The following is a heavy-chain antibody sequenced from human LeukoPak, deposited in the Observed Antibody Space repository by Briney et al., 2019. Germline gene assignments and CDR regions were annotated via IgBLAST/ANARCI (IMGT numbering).Heavy chain of an antibody. CDR1: GYTFTGYY. CDR3: ARDGGYSSDKRIDY. J-gene: IGHJ4*02. V-gene: IGHV1-2*02. CDR2: INPNSGGT. D-gene: IGHD6-19*01. Sequence: ASVKVSCKASGYTFTGYYMHWVRQAPGQGLEWMGWINPNSGGTNYAQKFQGRVTITADKSTSTAYMELSSLGSEDTAVYYCARDGGYSSDKRIDYWGQGTLVTVSS.